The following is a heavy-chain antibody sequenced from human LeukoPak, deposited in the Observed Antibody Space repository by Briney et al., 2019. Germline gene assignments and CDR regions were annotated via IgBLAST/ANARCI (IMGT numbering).Heavy chain of an antibody. CDR1: GYTFTGYG. Sequence: ASVKVSCKASGYTFTGYGISWVRQAPGQGLEWMGWISAYNGNTNYAQKLQGRVTMTTDTSTSTAYMELRSLRSDDTAVYYCARDESGYYDFWSGPLYYYGMDVWGQGTTVTVSS. J-gene: IGHJ6*02. D-gene: IGHD3-3*01. V-gene: IGHV1-18*01. CDR3: ARDESGYYDFWSGPLYYYGMDV. CDR2: ISAYNGNT.